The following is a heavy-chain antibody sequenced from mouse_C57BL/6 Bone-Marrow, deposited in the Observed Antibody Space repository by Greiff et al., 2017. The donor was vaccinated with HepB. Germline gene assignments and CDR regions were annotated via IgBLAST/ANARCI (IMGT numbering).Heavy chain of an antibody. D-gene: IGHD1-3*01. CDR2: IYPSDSET. CDR3: ALKGAMDY. V-gene: IGHV1-61*01. CDR1: GYTFTSYW. Sequence: VQLQQPGTELVRPGSSVKLSCKASGYTFTSYWMDWVKQRPGQGLEWIGNIYPSDSETHYNQKFKDKATLTVDKSSSTAYMQLSSLTSEDSAVYYCALKGAMDYWGQGTSVTVSS. J-gene: IGHJ4*01.